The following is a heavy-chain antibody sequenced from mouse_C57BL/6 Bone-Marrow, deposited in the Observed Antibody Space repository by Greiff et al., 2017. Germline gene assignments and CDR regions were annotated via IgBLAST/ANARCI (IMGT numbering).Heavy chain of an antibody. CDR3: ARPGGNYDFDY. Sequence: EVKLVESGGDLVKPGGSLKLSCAASGFTFSSYGMSWVRQTPDKRLEWVATISSGGSYTYYPDSVKGRFTISRDNAKNTLYLQMSSLKSEDTAMYYCARPGGNYDFDYWGQGTTPTVSS. CDR1: GFTFSSYG. D-gene: IGHD2-1*01. V-gene: IGHV5-6*02. CDR2: ISSGGSYT. J-gene: IGHJ2*01.